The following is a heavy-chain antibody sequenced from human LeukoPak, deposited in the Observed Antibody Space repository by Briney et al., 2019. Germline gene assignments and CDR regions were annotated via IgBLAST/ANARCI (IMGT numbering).Heavy chain of an antibody. Sequence: GGSLRLSCAASGFIFISCSMSGVRQAPGRGVEWVSGISGSGGSRYQADSVKGRFTISRDNSKNALYLKMSSLRAEDTAVYYCAKAISSWYYYGMNVWGKGTMVTVFS. CDR3: AKAISSWYYYGMNV. D-gene: IGHD6-13*01. CDR1: GFIFISCS. J-gene: IGHJ6*04. V-gene: IGHV3-23*01. CDR2: ISGSGGSR.